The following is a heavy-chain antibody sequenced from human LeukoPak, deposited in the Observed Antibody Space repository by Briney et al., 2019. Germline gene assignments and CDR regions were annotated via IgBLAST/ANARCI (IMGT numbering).Heavy chain of an antibody. J-gene: IGHJ6*03. CDR2: ISGSGGST. V-gene: IGHV3-23*01. CDR3: AKMVVVAATSDYYYMDV. Sequence: PGGSLRLSCAASGFTFSSYAMSWVRQAPGKGLEWVSPISGSGGSTYYADSVKGRFTISRDNSKNTLYLQMNSLRAEDTAVYYCAKMVVVAATSDYYYMDVWGKGTTVTVSS. CDR1: GFTFSSYA. D-gene: IGHD2-15*01.